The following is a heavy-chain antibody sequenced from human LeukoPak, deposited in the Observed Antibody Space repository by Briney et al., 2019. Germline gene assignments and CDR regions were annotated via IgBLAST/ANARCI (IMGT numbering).Heavy chain of an antibody. V-gene: IGHV5-51*01. J-gene: IGHJ4*02. Sequence: GESLKISCKSSGYTFSNYWIGWVRQMPGKGLEWRGVIYPGDSDTRYSPSFEGQVTISADKSISTAYMQWSSLKASDTAMYYCARSPFDCTTTSCYPFDYWGQGTLVTASS. CDR1: GYTFSNYW. CDR2: IYPGDSDT. D-gene: IGHD2-2*01. CDR3: ARSPFDCTTTSCYPFDY.